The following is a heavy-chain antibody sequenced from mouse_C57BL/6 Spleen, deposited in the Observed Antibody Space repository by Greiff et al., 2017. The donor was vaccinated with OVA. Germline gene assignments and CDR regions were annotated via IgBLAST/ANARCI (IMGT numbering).Heavy chain of an antibody. CDR2: ISAGGSYT. Sequence: VQLKESGGGLVKPGGSLKLSCAASGFTFSSYAMSWVRQTPEKRLEWVATISAGGSYTYYPDNVQGRFTISRDNAKNNLYLQMSHLKSEDTAMYYCARDSGSSPRWYFDVWGTGTTVTVSS. D-gene: IGHD1-1*01. CDR3: ARDSGSSPRWYFDV. CDR1: GFTFSSYA. J-gene: IGHJ1*03. V-gene: IGHV5-4*01.